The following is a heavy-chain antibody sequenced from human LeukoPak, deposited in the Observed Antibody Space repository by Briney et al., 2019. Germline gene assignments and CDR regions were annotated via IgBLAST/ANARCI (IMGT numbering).Heavy chain of an antibody. J-gene: IGHJ6*03. CDR1: GGSISSYY. V-gene: IGHV3-66*01. Sequence: ETLSLTCTVSGGSISSYYWSWVCQVPGKGLEWVSVIYSGGSTYYADSVKGRFTISRDNSKNTLYLQMNSLRAEDTAVYYCAGDIVEPWASGGGFDYYYYMDVWGKGTTVTISS. CDR2: IYSGGST. D-gene: IGHD1-14*01. CDR3: AGDIVEPWASGGGFDYYYYMDV.